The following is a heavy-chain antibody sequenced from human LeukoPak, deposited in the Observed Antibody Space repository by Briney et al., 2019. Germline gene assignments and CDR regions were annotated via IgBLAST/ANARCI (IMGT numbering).Heavy chain of an antibody. V-gene: IGHV3-9*01. CDR1: GFTFDDYA. D-gene: IGHD3-22*01. Sequence: GGSLRLSCAASGFTFDDYAMHWVRQGPGKGLEWVSGISWNSGNIGYADSVKGRFTISRDNSKNTLYLQMNSLRAEDTAVYYCAKDHQLITMIVVGGQGTLVTVSS. CDR2: ISWNSGNI. CDR3: AKDHQLITMIVV. J-gene: IGHJ4*02.